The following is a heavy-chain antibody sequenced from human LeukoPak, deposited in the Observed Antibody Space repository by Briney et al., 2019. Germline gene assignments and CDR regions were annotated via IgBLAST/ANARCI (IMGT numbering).Heavy chain of an antibody. V-gene: IGHV3-33*06. D-gene: IGHD6-19*01. J-gene: IGHJ3*02. CDR1: GFTFSSYG. CDR3: AKAQSGWYSDAFDI. Sequence: GRSLRLSCAASGFTFSSYGMHWVRQAPGKGLEWVAVIWYDGSNKYYADSAKGRFTISRDNSKNTLYLQMNSLRAEDTAVYYCAKAQSGWYSDAFDIWGQGTMVTVSS. CDR2: IWYDGSNK.